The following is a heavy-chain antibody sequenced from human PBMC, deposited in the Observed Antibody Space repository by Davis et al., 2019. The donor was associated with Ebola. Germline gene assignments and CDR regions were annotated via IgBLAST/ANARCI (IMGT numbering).Heavy chain of an antibody. CDR3: ARDGGFDY. CDR2: IKQDGSEK. V-gene: IGHV3-7*01. D-gene: IGHD3-16*01. CDR1: GFTFSSYS. J-gene: IGHJ4*02. Sequence: GESLKISCAASGFTFSSYSMNWVRQAPGKGLEWVANIKQDGSEKYYVDSVKGRFTISRDNAKNSLYLQMNSLRAEDTAVYYCARDGGFDYWGQGTLVTVSS.